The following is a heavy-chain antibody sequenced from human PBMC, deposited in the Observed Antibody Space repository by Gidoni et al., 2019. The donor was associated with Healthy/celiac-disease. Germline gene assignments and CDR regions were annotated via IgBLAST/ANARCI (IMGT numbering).Heavy chain of an antibody. J-gene: IGHJ4*02. Sequence: VQLVESGGGLVQPGRSLRLSCAASGFTFDDYAMHWVRQAPGKGLGWVSGISWNSGSIGYADSVKGRFSISRDNAKNSLYLQMNSLRAEDTALYYCAKDPGIGPAGVFDYWGQGTLVTVSS. V-gene: IGHV3-9*01. CDR2: ISWNSGSI. CDR1: GFTFDDYA. CDR3: AKDPGIGPAGVFDY. D-gene: IGHD6-19*01.